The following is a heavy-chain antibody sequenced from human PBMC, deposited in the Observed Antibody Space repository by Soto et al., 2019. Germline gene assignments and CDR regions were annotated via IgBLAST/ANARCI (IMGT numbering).Heavy chain of an antibody. V-gene: IGHV3-64*01. CDR3: ARVYSGYDFADAFDI. CDR2: ISSNGGST. J-gene: IGHJ3*02. CDR1: GFTFSSYA. Sequence: PGGSLRLSCAASGFTFSSYAMHWVRQAPGKGLEYVSAISSNGGSTYYANSVKGRFTISRDNSKNTLYLQMGSLRAEDMAVYYCARVYSGYDFADAFDIWGQGTMVTVSS. D-gene: IGHD5-12*01.